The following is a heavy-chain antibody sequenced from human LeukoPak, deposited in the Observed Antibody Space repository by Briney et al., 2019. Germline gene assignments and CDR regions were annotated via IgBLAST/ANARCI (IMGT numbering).Heavy chain of an antibody. J-gene: IGHJ4*02. CDR3: AKDGSSGSYSDY. D-gene: IGHD1-26*01. CDR1: GVTFDDYA. Sequence: GGSLRLSCAASGVTFDDYARHWVRQAPGKGLEWVSLIIGDGTNTYYADSVKGRFTISRDNSKNSLYLQMNSLRTEDTALYYCAKDGSSGSYSDYWGQGTLVTVSS. V-gene: IGHV3-43*02. CDR2: IIGDGTNT.